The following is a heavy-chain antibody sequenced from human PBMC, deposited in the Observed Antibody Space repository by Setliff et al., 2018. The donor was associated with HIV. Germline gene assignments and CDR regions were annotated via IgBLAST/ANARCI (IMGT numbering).Heavy chain of an antibody. Sequence: PGGSLRLSCAASGFTFSSYWMHWVRQAPGKGLVWVSRLNNDGGSTDYADSVKGRFTISRDNAKNTLYLQMNSLRAEDTAVYYCSRGPEGYYDSSGYFRRGFLNYWGQGTPVTVSS. CDR2: LNNDGGST. J-gene: IGHJ4*02. D-gene: IGHD3-22*01. CDR1: GFTFSSYW. CDR3: SRGPEGYYDSSGYFRRGFLNY. V-gene: IGHV3-74*01.